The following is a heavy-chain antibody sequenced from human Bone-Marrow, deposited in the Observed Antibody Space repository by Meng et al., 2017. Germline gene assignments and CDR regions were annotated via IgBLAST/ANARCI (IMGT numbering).Heavy chain of an antibody. V-gene: IGHV4-59*01. CDR2: INYSGRT. CDR3: ARGPSHGGGYSDY. D-gene: IGHD2-21*02. CDR1: GGSISNYY. Sequence: QVQLQESGPGLGKPSETLSLTCTVSGGSISNYYWSWIRQSPEKGLEWIGYINYSGRTNYIPSLRSRATISVDPSKNQFSLNLRSVTAADTAVYYCARGPSHGGGYSDYWGQGTLVTVSS. J-gene: IGHJ4*02.